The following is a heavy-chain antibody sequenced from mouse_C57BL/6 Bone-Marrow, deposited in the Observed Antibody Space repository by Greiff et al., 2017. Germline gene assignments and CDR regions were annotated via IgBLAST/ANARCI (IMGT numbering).Heavy chain of an antibody. Sequence: VQRVESGAELARPGASVKLSCKASGYTFTSYGISWVKQRTGQGLEWIGEIYPRSGNTYYNEKFKGKATLTADKSSSTAYMELRSLASEDSAVYFWARSCYGNEGGFAYWGQGTLVTVSA. D-gene: IGHD2-1*01. CDR2: IYPRSGNT. CDR1: GYTFTSYG. V-gene: IGHV1-81*01. J-gene: IGHJ3*01. CDR3: ARSCYGNEGGFAY.